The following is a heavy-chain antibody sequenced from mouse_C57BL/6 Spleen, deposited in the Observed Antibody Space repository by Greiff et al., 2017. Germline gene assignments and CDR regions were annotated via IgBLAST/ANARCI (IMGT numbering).Heavy chain of an antibody. Sequence: VQLQQSGPELVKPGASVKIPCKASGYTFTDYNMDWVKQSHGKSLEWIGDINPNNGGTIYNQKFKGKATLTVDKSSSTAYMELRSLTSEDSAVYYCARTTVEDYYAMDYWGQGTSVTVSS. J-gene: IGHJ4*01. CDR1: GYTFTDYN. CDR3: ARTTVEDYYAMDY. D-gene: IGHD1-1*01. V-gene: IGHV1-18*01. CDR2: INPNNGGT.